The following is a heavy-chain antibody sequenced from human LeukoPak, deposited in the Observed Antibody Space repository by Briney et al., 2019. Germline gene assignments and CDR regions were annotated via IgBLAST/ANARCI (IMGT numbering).Heavy chain of an antibody. CDR2: IYYSGST. Sequence: SETLSLTCTVSGGSISSSSYYWGWIRQPPGKGLEWIGSIYYSGSTYYNPSLKSRVTISVDTSKNQLSLKLSSVTAADTAVYYCARGVKQYYDSSGYQIYFDYWGQGTLVTVSS. CDR3: ARGVKQYYDSSGYQIYFDY. D-gene: IGHD3-22*01. J-gene: IGHJ4*02. CDR1: GGSISSSSYY. V-gene: IGHV4-39*07.